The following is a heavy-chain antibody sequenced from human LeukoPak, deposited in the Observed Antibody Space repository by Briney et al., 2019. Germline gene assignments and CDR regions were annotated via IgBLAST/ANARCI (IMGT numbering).Heavy chain of an antibody. V-gene: IGHV3-15*01. D-gene: IGHD2-15*01. CDR1: GFTFSNAW. J-gene: IGHJ4*02. Sequence: PGGSLRLSCAASGFTFSNAWMSWVRQAPGKGLEWVGRIKSKTDGGTTDYAAPVKGRFTISRDDSKNTLYLQMNSLRAEDTAVYYCARDRDGYCSGGSCTNFDYWGQGIMVTVSS. CDR3: ARDRDGYCSGGSCTNFDY. CDR2: IKSKTDGGTT.